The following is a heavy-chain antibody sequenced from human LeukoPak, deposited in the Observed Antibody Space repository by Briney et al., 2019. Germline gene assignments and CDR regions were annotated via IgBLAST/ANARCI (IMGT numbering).Heavy chain of an antibody. J-gene: IGHJ4*02. V-gene: IGHV1-69*13. Sequence: GASVKVSCKASGGTFSSYAINWVRQAPGQGLEWMGGIIPIFGTANYAQKFQGRVTITADESTSTAYMELSSLRSEDTAVYYCARGWMDYGSGSYSGDYWGQGTLVTVSS. CDR3: ARGWMDYGSGSYSGDY. D-gene: IGHD3-10*01. CDR2: IIPIFGTA. CDR1: GGTFSSYA.